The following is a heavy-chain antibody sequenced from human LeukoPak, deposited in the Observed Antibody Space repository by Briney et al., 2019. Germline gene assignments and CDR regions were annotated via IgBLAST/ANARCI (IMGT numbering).Heavy chain of an antibody. CDR2: IYSDGST. V-gene: IGHV3-53*01. Sequence: GGSLRLSCAASGFTVSSNYMSWVRQAPGKGLEWVSVIYSDGSTYYADSVKGRFTISRDNSKNTLYLQMNSLRAEDTAVYYCTREDIVATTKGDYYYYGMDVWGQGTTVTVSS. CDR3: TREDIVATTKGDYYYYGMDV. D-gene: IGHD5-12*01. CDR1: GFTVSSNY. J-gene: IGHJ6*02.